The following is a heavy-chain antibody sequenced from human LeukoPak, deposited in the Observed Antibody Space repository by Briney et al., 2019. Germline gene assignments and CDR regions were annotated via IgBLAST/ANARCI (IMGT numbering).Heavy chain of an antibody. CDR3: AHIYLPYYYGSHGNAFDI. J-gene: IGHJ3*02. Sequence: SGLTLVNPTRTLTMTCTFSGFSLSPSGLGVAWIRHPQGRALRCLHPFFGDDDKRYSPSLKSRLTITKDTSKNQVVLTMTNMDPVDRTTYSSAHIYLPYYYGSHGNAFDIWGQGTMVTVSS. D-gene: IGHD3-10*01. CDR1: GFSLSPSGLG. CDR2: FFGDDDK. V-gene: IGHV2-5*02.